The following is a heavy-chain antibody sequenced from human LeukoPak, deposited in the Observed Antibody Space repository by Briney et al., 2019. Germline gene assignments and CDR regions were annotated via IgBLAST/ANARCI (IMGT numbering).Heavy chain of an antibody. CDR1: GGSISSYY. CDR2: IYTSGST. D-gene: IGHD6-13*01. V-gene: IGHV4-4*07. J-gene: IGHJ5*02. CDR3: ARVSPLAAAGNPWFDP. Sequence: SETLSLTCTVSGGSISSYYWSWIRQPAGKGLEWIGRIYTSGSTNYNPSLKSRVTMSVDTSENQFSLKLSSVTAADTAVYYCARVSPLAAAGNPWFDPWGQGTLVTVSS.